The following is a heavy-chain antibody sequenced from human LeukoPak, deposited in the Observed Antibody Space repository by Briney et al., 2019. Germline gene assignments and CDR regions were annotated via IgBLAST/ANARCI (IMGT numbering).Heavy chain of an antibody. D-gene: IGHD2-15*01. J-gene: IGHJ6*03. Sequence: ASVNVSCTASGYTFTSYGIIWVRQAPAQGLEWMGWISGDSRSIKYAQSLQGRVTMTTDTSTSTAYMELRSLTSDDTAVYYCARYRLPDYYYHYYMDVWGKGATVTVSS. CDR1: GYTFTSYG. CDR3: ARYRLPDYYYHYYMDV. CDR2: ISGDSRSI. V-gene: IGHV1-18*01.